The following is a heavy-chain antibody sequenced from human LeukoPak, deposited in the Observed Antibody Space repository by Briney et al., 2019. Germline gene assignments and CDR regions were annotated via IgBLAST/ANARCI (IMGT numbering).Heavy chain of an antibody. J-gene: IGHJ4*02. CDR1: GGSISSSSYY. V-gene: IGHV4-39*01. CDR3: ARHFFLGRSLEYSGSSGLDY. Sequence: SETLSLTCTVSGGSISSSSYYWGWLRQPPGKGREWVGSIYYSGSTYYNPSLKSRVTISVNTSKNQFSLKLSSVTAADTAVYYCARHFFLGRSLEYSGSSGLDYWGQGTLVTVSS. D-gene: IGHD6-6*01. CDR2: IYYSGST.